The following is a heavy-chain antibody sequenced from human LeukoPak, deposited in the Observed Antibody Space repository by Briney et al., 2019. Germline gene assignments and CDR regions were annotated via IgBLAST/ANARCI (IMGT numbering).Heavy chain of an antibody. J-gene: IGHJ3*02. CDR1: GGSISSYY. CDR3: ARAYHGDYEEHAFDI. V-gene: IGHV4-59*01. D-gene: IGHD4-17*01. CDR2: IYYSGST. Sequence: SETLSLTCTVSGGSISSYYWSWIRQAPGKGLEWIGYIYYSGSTNYNPSLKSRVTISVDTSKNQFSLKLSSVTAADTAVYYCARAYHGDYEEHAFDIWGQGTMVTVSS.